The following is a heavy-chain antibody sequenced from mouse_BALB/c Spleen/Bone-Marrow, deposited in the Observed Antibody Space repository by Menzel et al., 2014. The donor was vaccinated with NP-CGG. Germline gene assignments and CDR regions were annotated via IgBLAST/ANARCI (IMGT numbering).Heavy chain of an antibody. V-gene: IGHV14-3*02. CDR3: ASKKNYYAMDY. J-gene: IGHJ4*01. Sequence: EVKXLXSGAELVKPGASVKLSCTASGFNIKDTYMHWVKQRPEQGLEWIGRIDPANGYTNYAPKFQGKATITADTSSNTAYLQLSSLTSEDTAVYYCASKKNYYAMDYWGQGTSVTVSS. CDR2: IDPANGYT. CDR1: GFNIKDTY.